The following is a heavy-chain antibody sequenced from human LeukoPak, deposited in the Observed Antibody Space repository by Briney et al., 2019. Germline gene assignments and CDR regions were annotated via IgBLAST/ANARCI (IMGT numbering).Heavy chain of an antibody. J-gene: IGHJ6*03. V-gene: IGHV4-39*01. D-gene: IGHD3-16*02. CDR2: IYYSGST. CDR1: GGSISSSSYY. CDR3: ARSTYDYVWGSYRLPYMDV. Sequence: SETLSLTCTVSGGSISSSSYYWGWIRQPPGKGLEWIGSIYYSGSTYYNPSLKSRVTISVDTSKNQFSLKLSSVTAADTAVYYCARSTYDYVWGSYRLPYMDVWGKGTTVTISS.